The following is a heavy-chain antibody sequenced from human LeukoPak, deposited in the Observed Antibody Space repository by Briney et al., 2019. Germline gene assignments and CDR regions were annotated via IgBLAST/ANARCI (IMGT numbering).Heavy chain of an antibody. V-gene: IGHV4-61*02. Sequence: SQTLSLTCTVSSDSINSGNYYWNWIRQPAGKGLEWIGRIYSSGSTNYNPSLKSRVTIPVDTSKNQFSLKLSSVTAADTAVYYCARYEAVAGVFDYWGQGTLVTVSS. D-gene: IGHD6-19*01. CDR1: SDSINSGNYY. CDR2: IYSSGST. J-gene: IGHJ4*02. CDR3: ARYEAVAGVFDY.